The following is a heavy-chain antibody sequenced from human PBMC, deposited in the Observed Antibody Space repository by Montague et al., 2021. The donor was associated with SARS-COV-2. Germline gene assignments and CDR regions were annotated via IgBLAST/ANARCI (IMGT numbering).Heavy chain of an antibody. J-gene: IGHJ3*02. CDR3: ARELGRTGAFDI. Sequence: SLILSCAASGFTFSNFFINWVRQAPRKGLEWVSSITSSGDYIWYXDSLKGRFTGSRDNAKNSVYLQMSSLRAEDTAVYYCARELGRTGAFDIWGQGTAVTVSS. V-gene: IGHV3-21*01. CDR1: GFTFSNFF. D-gene: IGHD4-17*01. CDR2: ITSSGDYI.